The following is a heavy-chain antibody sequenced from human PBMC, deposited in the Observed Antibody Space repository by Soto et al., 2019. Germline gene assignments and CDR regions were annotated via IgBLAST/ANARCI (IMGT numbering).Heavy chain of an antibody. CDR1: GFTFSSYG. J-gene: IGHJ3*01. V-gene: IGHV3-30*03. CDR2: ISFDGSNK. D-gene: IGHD3-22*01. CDR3: ATDHNYYYNPSL. Sequence: QVQLVESGGGVVQPGRSLRLSCAASGFTFSSYGMHWVRQAPGKGLEWVAVISFDGSNKYYADSVKGRFTISRDNSKNTLYLHKNTLRAEDTAVYYCATDHNYYYNPSLWGQGTLVPVSS.